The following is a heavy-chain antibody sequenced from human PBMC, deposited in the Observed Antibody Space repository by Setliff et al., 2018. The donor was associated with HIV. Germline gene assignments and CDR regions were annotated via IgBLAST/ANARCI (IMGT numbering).Heavy chain of an antibody. CDR3: ARDDGGYNYAEAFDV. J-gene: IGHJ3*01. Sequence: ASVKVSCKASGYTFTNYYIHWVRQAPGQGLEWMGLINPSGGKTSYAKKFQGRLTMTRDTSASTAYMELRSLRSDDTAVYYCARDDGGYNYAEAFDVWGQGTMVTVSS. CDR1: GYTFTNYY. D-gene: IGHD3-16*01. CDR2: INPSGGKT. V-gene: IGHV1-46*01.